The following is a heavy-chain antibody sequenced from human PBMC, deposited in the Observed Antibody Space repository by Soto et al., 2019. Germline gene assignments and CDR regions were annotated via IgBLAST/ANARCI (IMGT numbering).Heavy chain of an antibody. D-gene: IGHD2-15*01. CDR2: ISDDGEST. Sequence: EVQLLESGGGLVQPGGSLRLSCGASGFTFSDNAMTWVRQAPGKGLEWVASISDDGESTYYADSVKGRFTISRDNSKKTLFLQMSSLGADDSAIYYCAKSLASAVNYGVAVWGQGTSVTVSS. CDR3: AKSLASAVNYGVAV. CDR1: GFTFSDNA. V-gene: IGHV3-23*01. J-gene: IGHJ6*02.